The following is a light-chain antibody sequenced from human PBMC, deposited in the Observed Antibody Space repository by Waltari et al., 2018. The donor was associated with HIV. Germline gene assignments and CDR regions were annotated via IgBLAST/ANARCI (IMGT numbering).Light chain of an antibody. CDR2: GAS. J-gene: IGKJ4*01. Sequence: NVLTQSPGTLSLSPGERATLSCRASQNGNSHYLPWYQQRPGQAPRLLIYGASTRATGIPNRFSGSGSGTDFTRTIIRLEPEDFAVFYCQQDGSSPITFGGGTKVEIK. CDR3: QQDGSSPIT. CDR1: QNGNSHY. V-gene: IGKV3-20*01.